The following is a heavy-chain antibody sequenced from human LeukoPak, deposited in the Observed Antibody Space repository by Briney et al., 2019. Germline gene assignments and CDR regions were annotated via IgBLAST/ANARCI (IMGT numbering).Heavy chain of an antibody. D-gene: IGHD3-10*01. J-gene: IGHJ4*02. CDR3: AKDESDPWFEESLFDY. CDR2: ISGTGNKT. V-gene: IGHV3-23*01. CDR1: GFTFSSYG. Sequence: QPGGSLRLSCAASGFTFSSYGMGWVRQAPGKGLEWVSVISGTGNKTYYADSVKGRFTISRDNSKNTLYLQLNSLRVEDTAVYYCAKDESDPWFEESLFDYWGQGTLVTVSS.